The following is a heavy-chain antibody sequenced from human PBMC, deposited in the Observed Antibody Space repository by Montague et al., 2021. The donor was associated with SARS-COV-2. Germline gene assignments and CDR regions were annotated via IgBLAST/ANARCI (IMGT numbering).Heavy chain of an antibody. CDR1: GGSISSSSYY. CDR2: IYYSGST. V-gene: IGHV4-39*01. Sequence: SETLSLTCTVSGGSISSSSYYWGWIRQPPGKGLEWIGSIYYSGSTYYNPSLKSRVTISVDTSKNQFSLKLSSVTAADTAVYYCARLPIAVAGLLKNYYYGMDVWGQGTTVTVS. J-gene: IGHJ6*02. D-gene: IGHD6-19*01. CDR3: ARLPIAVAGLLKNYYYGMDV.